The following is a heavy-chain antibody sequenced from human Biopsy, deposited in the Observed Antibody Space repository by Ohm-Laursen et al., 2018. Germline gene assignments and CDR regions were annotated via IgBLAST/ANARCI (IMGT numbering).Heavy chain of an antibody. V-gene: IGHV3-11*01. CDR1: GFTFSDYY. D-gene: IGHD5-24*01. CDR2: ITSGGSTT. J-gene: IGHJ6*02. CDR3: ARDVEGFYSYAMDA. Sequence: GSLRLSCAASGFTFSDYYMSWIRQAPGKGLEWVSYITSGGSTTDYADSVKGRFTISRDNAKSSLFLQMNSLRAEDTAVYYCARDVEGFYSYAMDAWGQGTTVTVSS.